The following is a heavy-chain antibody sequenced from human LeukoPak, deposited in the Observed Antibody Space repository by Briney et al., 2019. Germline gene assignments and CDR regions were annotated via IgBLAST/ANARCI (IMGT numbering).Heavy chain of an antibody. V-gene: IGHV3-21*01. CDR2: ISSSSSYI. D-gene: IGHD2-2*01. J-gene: IGHJ4*02. Sequence: GGSLRLSCAASEFSVGSNYMTWVRQAPGKGLEWVSSISSSSSYIYYADSVKGRFTISRDNAKNSLYLQMNSLRAEDTAVYYCAGPMGPSAIFGFDYWGQGTLVTVSS. CDR3: AGPMGPSAIFGFDY. CDR1: EFSVGSNY.